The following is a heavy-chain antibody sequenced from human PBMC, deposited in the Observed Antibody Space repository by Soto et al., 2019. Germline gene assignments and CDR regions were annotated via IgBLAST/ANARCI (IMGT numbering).Heavy chain of an antibody. CDR1: GATFSTNA. Sequence: QVQLVQSGAEVKKPGSSVTVSGKASGATFSTNAFSWVRQAPGQGLEWMGGIIPIFGTTNYAQKFQGRLTLTADESASTAYMELRNLRSEDTAIYFCARSMTATLIREDYCGQGTLVTVSS. D-gene: IGHD5-18*01. CDR2: IIPIFGTT. V-gene: IGHV1-69*12. J-gene: IGHJ4*02. CDR3: ARSMTATLIREDY.